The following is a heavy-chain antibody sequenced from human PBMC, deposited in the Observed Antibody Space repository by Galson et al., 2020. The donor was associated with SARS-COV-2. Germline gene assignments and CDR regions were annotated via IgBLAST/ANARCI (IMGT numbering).Heavy chain of an antibody. CDR1: GFSFSNAW. CDR2: IKSKTDGGTT. D-gene: IGHD3-3*01. Sequence: GGTLRLSCAASGFSFSNAWMNWVRQAPGTGLEWVGRIKSKTDGGTTDYAAPVKGRFTISRDDSTTTLFLQMNSLKTEDTAVYYCSSETYEFWSGYSYGMDVGGQGTTVTVSS. CDR3: SSETYEFWSGYSYGMDV. V-gene: IGHV3-15*07. J-gene: IGHJ6*02.